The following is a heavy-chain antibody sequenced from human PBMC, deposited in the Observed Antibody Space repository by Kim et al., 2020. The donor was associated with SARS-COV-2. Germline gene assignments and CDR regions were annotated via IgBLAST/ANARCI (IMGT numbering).Heavy chain of an antibody. CDR2: IYYSGST. V-gene: IGHV4-59*13. D-gene: IGHD3-16*01. CDR1: GGSISSYY. J-gene: IGHJ4*02. CDR3: ARKLPSNYVWGSYGYYFDY. Sequence: SETLSLTCTVSGGSISSYYWSWIRQPPGKGLEWIGYIYYSGSTNYNPSLKSRVTISVDTSKNQFSLKLSSVTAADTAVYYCARKLPSNYVWGSYGYYFDYWGQGTLVTVSS.